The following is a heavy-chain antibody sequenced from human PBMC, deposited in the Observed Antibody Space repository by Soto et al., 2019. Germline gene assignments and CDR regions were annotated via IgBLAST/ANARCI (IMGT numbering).Heavy chain of an antibody. CDR2: IFADGGSE. CDR3: VREGVGAFYFDY. D-gene: IGHD1-26*01. J-gene: IGHJ4*02. Sequence: ASVKVSCKASGYMFTSYHMHWVRQAPGQGLEWMGIIFADGGSEAYAHQFQGRVTMTRDTSTSTGYMELSSLTSEDTAVYYCVREGVGAFYFDYWGQGTLVTVSS. V-gene: IGHV1-46*01. CDR1: GYMFTSYH.